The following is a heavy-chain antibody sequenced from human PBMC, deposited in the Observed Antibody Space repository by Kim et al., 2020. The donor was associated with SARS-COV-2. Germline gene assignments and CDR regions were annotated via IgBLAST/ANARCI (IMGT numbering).Heavy chain of an antibody. CDR2: IYPGDSDT. Sequence: GESLKISCKGSGYSFTSYWIGWVRQMPGKGLEWMGIIYPGDSDTRYSPSFQGQVTISADKSISTAYLQWSSLKASDTAMYYCARELRNHRPGGQRSNYYYGMDVWGQGTTVTVSS. V-gene: IGHV5-51*01. CDR1: GYSFTSYW. J-gene: IGHJ6*02. D-gene: IGHD1-26*01. CDR3: ARELRNHRPGGQRSNYYYGMDV.